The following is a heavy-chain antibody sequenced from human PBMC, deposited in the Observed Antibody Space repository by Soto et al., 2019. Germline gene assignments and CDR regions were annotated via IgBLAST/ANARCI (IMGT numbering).Heavy chain of an antibody. J-gene: IGHJ6*04. CDR1: GFTFVDYS. D-gene: IGHD3-10*01. Sequence: GGSLRLSCAASGFTFVDYSMHWVRQVPGKGLEWVSGIDWNGAYIGYADSVKGRFTISRDNAKKSLYLQMDSLRSEDTALYYCAKDISSKGFVDVWGKGTTVTVSS. V-gene: IGHV3-9*01. CDR2: IDWNGAYI. CDR3: AKDISSKGFVDV.